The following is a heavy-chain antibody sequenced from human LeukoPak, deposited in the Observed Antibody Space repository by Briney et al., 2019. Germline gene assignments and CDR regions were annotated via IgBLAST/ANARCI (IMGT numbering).Heavy chain of an antibody. CDR1: GYTFTSYD. D-gene: IGHD3-10*01. Sequence: ASVKVSCKASGYTFTSYDINWVRQATGQGLEWMGWMNPNSGNTGYAQKFQGRVTMTRNTSISTAYMELSSLRSEDTAVYYCARAPPVVRGVLGNWGQGTLVTVSS. CDR3: ARAPPVVRGVLGN. CDR2: MNPNSGNT. J-gene: IGHJ4*02. V-gene: IGHV1-8*01.